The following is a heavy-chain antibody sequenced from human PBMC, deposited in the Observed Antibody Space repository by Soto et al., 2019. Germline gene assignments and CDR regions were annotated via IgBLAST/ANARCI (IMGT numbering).Heavy chain of an antibody. D-gene: IGHD2-2*01. CDR2: IDKSGGDT. CDR3: AKDTYSRSWYF. V-gene: IGHV3-23*05. Sequence: EVQLLESGGDLVQPGGSLRLSCAASGFTFTNYLMTWVRQAPGKGLEWVSSIDKSGGDTYYADSVKGRFTISRDNSKNTLYLQMNGLSAEETALYYCAKDTYSRSWYFWGQGTLVTVSS. CDR1: GFTFTNYL. J-gene: IGHJ4*02.